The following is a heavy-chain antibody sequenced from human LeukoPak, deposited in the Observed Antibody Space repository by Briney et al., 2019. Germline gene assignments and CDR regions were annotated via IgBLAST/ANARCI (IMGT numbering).Heavy chain of an antibody. CDR2: IYPRDGST. CDR3: ARDQEGFDY. J-gene: IGHJ4*02. Sequence: GASVKVSRKASGYTFTSNYIHWVRQAPGQGLEWMGMIYPRDGSTSYAQKFQGRVTVTGDTSTSTVHMELSGLRSEDTAVYYCARDQEGFDYWGQGTLVTVSS. CDR1: GYTFTSNY. V-gene: IGHV1-46*01.